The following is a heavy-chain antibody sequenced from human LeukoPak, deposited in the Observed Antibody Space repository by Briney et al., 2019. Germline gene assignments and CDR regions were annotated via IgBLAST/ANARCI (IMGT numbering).Heavy chain of an antibody. CDR1: GFTFSSYA. CDR2: ISGSSGVT. D-gene: IGHD4-17*01. J-gene: IGHJ4*02. Sequence: GGSLRLSCVASGFTFSSYAMSWVRQAPGQGLEWVSVISGSSGVTFYADSAKGRFTISRDNSKTTLYLQMNSLRAEDTAVYYCAREGSGDHPIGYLDYWGQGTPATVSS. CDR3: AREGSGDHPIGYLDY. V-gene: IGHV3-23*01.